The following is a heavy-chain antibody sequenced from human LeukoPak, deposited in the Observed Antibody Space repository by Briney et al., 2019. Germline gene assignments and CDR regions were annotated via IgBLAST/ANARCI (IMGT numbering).Heavy chain of an antibody. D-gene: IGHD2-2*01. J-gene: IGHJ4*02. CDR3: ARDRWSSTSYNDY. CDR1: GFTFSNYG. Sequence: PGGSLRLSCAASGFTFSNYGMHWVRQAPGKGLEWVAVIWYDGNNKYYSGSVKGRFTISRDNSKNTLYLQMNSLRAEDTAVYYCARDRWSSTSYNDYWGQGTLVTVSS. CDR2: IWYDGNNK. V-gene: IGHV3-33*01.